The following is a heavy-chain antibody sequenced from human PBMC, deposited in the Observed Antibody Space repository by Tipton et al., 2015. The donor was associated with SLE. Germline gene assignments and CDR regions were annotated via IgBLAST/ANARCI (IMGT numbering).Heavy chain of an antibody. CDR3: TRGSWYYFDY. J-gene: IGHJ4*02. Sequence: TLSLTCAVYGGSFSGYYWSWIRQPPGKGLEWIGEINHGGSTNYNPSLKSRVTISVDTSKNQFSMRLSSVTAADTAVYYCTRGSWYYFDYLGQGTLVTVSP. CDR2: INHGGST. CDR1: GGSFSGYY. V-gene: IGHV4-34*01. D-gene: IGHD2-8*02.